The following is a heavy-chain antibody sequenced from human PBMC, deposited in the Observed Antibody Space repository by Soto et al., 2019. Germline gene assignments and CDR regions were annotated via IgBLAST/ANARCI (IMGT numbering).Heavy chain of an antibody. Sequence: ISRAASMFSFCSYAMSWGRRAPGKGLSLVSAISGSGGSTYYADSVKGRFTISRDNSKNTLYLQMNSLRAEDTAVYYCAKSDETDYGDYKIYYYYYGMDVWGQWTTVPVSS. CDR1: MFSFCSYA. D-gene: IGHD4-17*01. V-gene: IGHV3-23*01. CDR3: AKSDETDYGDYKIYYYYYGMDV. J-gene: IGHJ6*02. CDR2: ISGSGGST.